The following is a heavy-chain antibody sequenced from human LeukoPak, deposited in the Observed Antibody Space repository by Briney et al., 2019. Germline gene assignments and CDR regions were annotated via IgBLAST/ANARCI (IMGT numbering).Heavy chain of an antibody. CDR2: IYSGGST. V-gene: IGHV3-66*02. CDR3: VRVGYSYGYGDWNHFDY. CDR1: GFTVSSNY. D-gene: IGHD5-18*01. Sequence: GGSLRLSCAASGFTVSSNYMSWVRQAPGKGLEWVSIIYSGGSTYYADSVKGRFTISRGNSKNTLYLQMNSLRAEDTAVYFCVRVGYSYGYGDWNHFDYWGQGTLVTVAS. J-gene: IGHJ4*02.